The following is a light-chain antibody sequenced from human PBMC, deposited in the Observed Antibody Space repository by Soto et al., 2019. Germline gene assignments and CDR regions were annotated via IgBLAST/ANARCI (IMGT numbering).Light chain of an antibody. CDR3: HQRFSWPLP. CDR1: QSVNNY. CDR2: DAS. V-gene: IGKV3-11*01. J-gene: IGKJ4*01. Sequence: EIVFTQSPATLSLSPGERATLSCRASQSVNNYLAWYQQKPGQTPRLLIYDASKRATGTPARFTGRGSGTDFTLTISSLEPEDFAVYYCHQRFSWPLPFGGGTKVDI.